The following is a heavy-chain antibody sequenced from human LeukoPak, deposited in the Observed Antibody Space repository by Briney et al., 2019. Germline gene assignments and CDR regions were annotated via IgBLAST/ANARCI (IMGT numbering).Heavy chain of an antibody. D-gene: IGHD6-13*01. CDR1: GFTLNNAW. Sequence: GSLRLSCAASGFTLNNAWMSWVRQAPGKGLEWVAVISYDGSNKYYADSVKGRFTISRETSRDTLYLQLNGLRTDDTAVYYCARDPSGLAAALDSWGQGTLVTVSS. CDR3: ARDPSGLAAALDS. V-gene: IGHV3-30*03. CDR2: ISYDGSNK. J-gene: IGHJ5*01.